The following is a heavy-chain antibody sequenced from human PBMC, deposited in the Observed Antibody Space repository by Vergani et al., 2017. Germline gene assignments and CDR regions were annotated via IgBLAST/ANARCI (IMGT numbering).Heavy chain of an antibody. CDR2: TRYDGSNK. CDR1: GLPVSGFAFNTYA. CDR3: AKVRKVVPAGQYYGMDV. Sequence: RLVQSGGGLAHPGGSLRLSCAASGLPVSGFAFNTYAMIWVRQAPGKGLEWVAFTRYDGSNKFYADSVKGRFTISRDNSKNTLFLQLNSLRPEDTAVYYGAKVRKVVPAGQYYGMDVWGQGTTVTVSS. D-gene: IGHD2-2*01. J-gene: IGHJ6*02. V-gene: IGHV3-30*02.